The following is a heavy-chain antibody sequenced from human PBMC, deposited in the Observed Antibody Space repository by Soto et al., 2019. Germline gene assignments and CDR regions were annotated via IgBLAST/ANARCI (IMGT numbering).Heavy chain of an antibody. V-gene: IGHV3-7*01. CDR1: GFTFYSYW. CDR3: ATANRGFSPTY. CDR2: IAQDGSEE. Sequence: EVQLVESGGGVVQPGGSLRLSCAASGFTFYSYWMSWVRQAPGRGLESVANIAQDGSEEYYVDSVKGRFTIARDTVRNSLYLQMNSLRAEDTAMYFCATANRGFSPTYRGQGTLVTVSS. J-gene: IGHJ4*02. D-gene: IGHD2-8*01.